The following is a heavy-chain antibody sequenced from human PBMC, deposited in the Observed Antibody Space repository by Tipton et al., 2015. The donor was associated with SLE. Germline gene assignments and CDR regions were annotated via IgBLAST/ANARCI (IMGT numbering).Heavy chain of an antibody. CDR1: GGSISSSNW. D-gene: IGHD3-22*01. J-gene: IGHJ3*02. Sequence: TLSLTCAVSGGSISSSNWWSWVRQPPGKGLEWIGEIYHSGSTNYNPSLKSRVTISVDKSKNQFSLKLSSVTAADTAVYYCARKKSTYYYDSGGFLCFDIWGQGTMVTVSS. CDR2: IYHSGST. CDR3: ARKKSTYYYDSGGFLCFDI. V-gene: IGHV4-4*02.